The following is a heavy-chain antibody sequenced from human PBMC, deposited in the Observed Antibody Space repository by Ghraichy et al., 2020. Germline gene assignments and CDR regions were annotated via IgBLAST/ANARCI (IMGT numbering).Heavy chain of an antibody. J-gene: IGHJ4*02. CDR3: ARAALPLYHDSSSGSPIMSLDS. CDR2: IFYSGFT. CDR1: GGSMTGYS. D-gene: IGHD3-3*01. V-gene: IGHV4-59*01. Sequence: SETLSLTCTVSGGSMTGYSWSWIRQAPGKELEWIGYIFYSGFTRFHPSLKSRLNMSIDASKNQFSLKLTSLTAADTAVYYCARAALPLYHDSSSGSPIMSLDSWGQGTLVTVSS.